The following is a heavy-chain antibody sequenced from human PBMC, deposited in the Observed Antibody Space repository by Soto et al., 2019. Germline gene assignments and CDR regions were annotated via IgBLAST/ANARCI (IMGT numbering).Heavy chain of an antibody. CDR1: GGTFSSYA. CDR3: ARSISGDRFWEGYYYGMDV. V-gene: IGHV1-69*13. J-gene: IGHJ6*02. Sequence: GASVKVSCKASGGTFSSYAISWVRQAPGQGLEWMGGIIPIFGTANYAQKFQGRVTITADESTSTAYMELSSLRSEDTAVYYCARSISGDRFWEGYYYGMDVWGQGTTVTVS. D-gene: IGHD3-3*01. CDR2: IIPIFGTA.